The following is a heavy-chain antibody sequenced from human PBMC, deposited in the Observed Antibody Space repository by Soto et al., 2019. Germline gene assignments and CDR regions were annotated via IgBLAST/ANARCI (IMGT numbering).Heavy chain of an antibody. CDR3: ARDLGYYDSCGRRSAFDI. J-gene: IGHJ3*02. CDR1: GGSISSGDYY. V-gene: IGHV4-30-4*01. CDR2: IYYSGST. D-gene: IGHD3-22*01. Sequence: PSETLSLTCTVSGGSISSGDYYWSWIRQPPGKGLEWIGYIYYSGSTYYNPSLKSRVTISVDTSKNQFSLKLSSVTAEDTAVYYHARDLGYYDSCGRRSAFDIWGQGTMVTVS.